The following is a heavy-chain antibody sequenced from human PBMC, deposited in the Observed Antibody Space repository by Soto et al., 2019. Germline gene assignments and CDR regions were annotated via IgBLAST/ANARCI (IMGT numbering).Heavy chain of an antibody. CDR1: GGTFSSYT. D-gene: IGHD2-15*01. Sequence: QVQLVQSGAEVKKPGSSVKVSCKASGGTFSSYTISWVRQAPGQGLEWMGRIIPILGIANYAQKFQGRVPITADKSTSTAYMELSSLRSEDTAVYYCARDFRYCSGGSCYSSNLYFYLWGRGTLVTVSS. V-gene: IGHV1-69*08. J-gene: IGHJ2*01. CDR2: IIPILGIA. CDR3: ARDFRYCSGGSCYSSNLYFYL.